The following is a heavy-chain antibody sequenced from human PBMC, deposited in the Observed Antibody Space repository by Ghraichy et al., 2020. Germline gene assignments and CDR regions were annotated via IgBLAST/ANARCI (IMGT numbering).Heavy chain of an antibody. CDR3: ARNYHDGSGRYY. CDR1: GDSIGSGAYS. D-gene: IGHD6-19*01. J-gene: IGHJ4*02. V-gene: IGHV4-39*07. Sequence: SQTLSLTCTVSGDSIGSGAYSWVWIHQPPGEGLEWIASMSDSGITFHNPSLKSRVTISVDSSTNQCSLKVTSVTAADTAVYYCARNYHDGSGRYYWGQGTLVTVSS. CDR2: MSDSGIT.